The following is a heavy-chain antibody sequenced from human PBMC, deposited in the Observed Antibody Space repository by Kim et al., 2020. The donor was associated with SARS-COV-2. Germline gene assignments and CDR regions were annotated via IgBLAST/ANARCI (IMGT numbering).Heavy chain of an antibody. V-gene: IGHV4-59*01. CDR2: IYYTGDI. J-gene: IGHJ4*02. D-gene: IGHD3-10*01. CDR1: GGSISNFY. Sequence: SETLSLTCTVSGGSISNFYWNWIRQSPGKGLEWIGYIYYTGDINYNPSLKSRVTISIDTSNNQFSLNLRSVTAAATAVYYFWRLWSHCGTPDYWGPGT. CDR3: WRLWSHCGTPDY.